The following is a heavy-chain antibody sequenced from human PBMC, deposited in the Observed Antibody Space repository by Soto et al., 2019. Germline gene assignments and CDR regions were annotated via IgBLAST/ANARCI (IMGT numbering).Heavy chain of an antibody. CDR2: IHYSGNT. V-gene: IGHV4-59*01. Sequence: SETLSLTCSVSSASIGSYFWSWIRQPPGKGLEWIGNIHYSGNTNINPSLRSRVTMSADTSRNQFSLKLSSVTAADTAVYYCAREKGYISGPKNFDSWGQGTLVTVSS. CDR3: AREKGYISGPKNFDS. J-gene: IGHJ4*02. CDR1: SASIGSYF. D-gene: IGHD5-12*01.